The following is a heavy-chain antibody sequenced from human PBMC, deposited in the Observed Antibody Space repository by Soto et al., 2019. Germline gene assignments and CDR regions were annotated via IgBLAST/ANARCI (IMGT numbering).Heavy chain of an antibody. Sequence: PSETLSLTFTVSGGSVSSGSYYWSWIRQPPGKGLEWIGYIYYSGSTNYNPSLKSRVTISVDTSKNQFSLKLSSVTAADTAVYYCARDHPPCVTGTGFDPWGQVTLVTLSS. CDR1: GGSVSSGSYY. J-gene: IGHJ5*02. CDR2: IYYSGST. D-gene: IGHD1-1*01. V-gene: IGHV4-61*01. CDR3: ARDHPPCVTGTGFDP.